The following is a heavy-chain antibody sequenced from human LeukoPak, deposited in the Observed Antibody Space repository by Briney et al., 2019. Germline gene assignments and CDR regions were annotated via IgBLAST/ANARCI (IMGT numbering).Heavy chain of an antibody. Sequence: KTGGSLRLSCAASGFTFSSYTMNWVRQAPGKGLEWVSSIAGSSGYISYADSVKGRFTISRDNAKNSLYLQMNSLRAEDTALYYCASENVLEPGSHFDYWGPGTPVTVSS. CDR1: GFTFSSYT. CDR2: IAGSSGYI. V-gene: IGHV3-21*04. CDR3: ASENVLEPGSHFDY. J-gene: IGHJ4*02. D-gene: IGHD2-15*01.